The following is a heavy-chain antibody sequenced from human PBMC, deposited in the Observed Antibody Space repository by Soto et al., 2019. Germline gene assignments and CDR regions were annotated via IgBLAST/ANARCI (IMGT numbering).Heavy chain of an antibody. Sequence: EVQLVESGGGLVQPGGSLRLSCAASGFTFSSYSMNWVRQAPGKGLEWVSYISSSSSTIYYADSVKGRFTISRDNAKNSLYLQMNSPRDEDTAVYYCARDRVGEPPPSYYGMDVWGQGTTVTVSS. CDR2: ISSSSSTI. J-gene: IGHJ6*02. V-gene: IGHV3-48*02. D-gene: IGHD1-26*01. CDR3: ARDRVGEPPPSYYGMDV. CDR1: GFTFSSYS.